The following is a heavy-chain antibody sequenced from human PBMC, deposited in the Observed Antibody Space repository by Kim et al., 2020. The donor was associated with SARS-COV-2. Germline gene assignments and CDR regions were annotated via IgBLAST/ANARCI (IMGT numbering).Heavy chain of an antibody. V-gene: IGHV3-30-3*01. CDR3: ARDRYCSGGSCYSDAFDI. J-gene: IGHJ3*02. D-gene: IGHD2-15*01. CDR2: ISYDGSNK. CDR1: GFTFSSYA. Sequence: GGSLRLSCAASGFTFSSYAMHWVRQAPGKGLEWVAVISYDGSNKYYADSVKGRFTISRDNSKNTLYLQMNSLRAEDTAVYYCARDRYCSGGSCYSDAFDIWGQGTMVTVSS.